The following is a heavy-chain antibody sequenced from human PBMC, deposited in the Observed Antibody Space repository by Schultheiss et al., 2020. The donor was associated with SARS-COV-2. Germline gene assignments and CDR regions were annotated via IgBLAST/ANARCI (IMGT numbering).Heavy chain of an antibody. CDR3: ARPPGGDSYGSGGDY. V-gene: IGHV3-9*01. J-gene: IGHJ4*02. CDR1: GFTFDDYA. CDR2: ISWNSGSI. D-gene: IGHD2-21*02. Sequence: GGSLRLSCAASGFTFDDYAMHWVRQAPGKGLEWVSGISWNSGSIGYADSVKGRFTISRDNAKNSLYLQMNSLRAKDTAVYYCARPPGGDSYGSGGDYWGQGTLVTVSS.